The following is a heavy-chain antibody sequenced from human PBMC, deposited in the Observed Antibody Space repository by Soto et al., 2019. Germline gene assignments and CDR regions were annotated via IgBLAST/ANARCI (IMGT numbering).Heavy chain of an antibody. CDR2: IYHSGSP. V-gene: IGHV4-31*03. CDR1: GASIRSGGYY. CDR3: ARNRYRLLIFDY. J-gene: IGHJ4*02. D-gene: IGHD1-26*01. Sequence: SETLSLTCNVSGASIRSGGYYWSWIRQHPGKGLEWIGYIYHSGSPHYNPSLKSRLTISVDTSKNQFSLKLSSVTAADTAVYYCARNRYRLLIFDYWGQGTLVTVSS.